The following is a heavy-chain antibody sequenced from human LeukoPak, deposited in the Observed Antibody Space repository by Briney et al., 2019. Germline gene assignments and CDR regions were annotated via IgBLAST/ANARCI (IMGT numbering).Heavy chain of an antibody. J-gene: IGHJ3*02. CDR2: ISGSGGST. Sequence: SGGSLRLSCAASGFTFSSYAMSWVRQAPGKGLEWVSAISGSGGSTYYADSVKGRFTISRDNSKNTLYLQMNSLRAEDTAVYYCAKVDTAMVSHLGAFDIWGQGTMVTVSS. CDR1: GFTFSSYA. CDR3: AKVDTAMVSHLGAFDI. V-gene: IGHV3-23*01. D-gene: IGHD5-18*01.